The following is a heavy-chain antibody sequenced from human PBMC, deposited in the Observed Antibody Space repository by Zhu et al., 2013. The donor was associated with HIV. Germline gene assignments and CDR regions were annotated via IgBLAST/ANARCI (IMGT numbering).Heavy chain of an antibody. J-gene: IGHJ5*02. V-gene: IGHV1-46*01. CDR2: MKESGDGT. D-gene: IGHD3-10*01. CDR3: AREDPSTYYFDI. Sequence: QVQLVQSGAEVKKPGSSVKVSCKASGYAFTSYHIHWVRQAPGQGLEWMGIMKESGDGTIYAQKFQGRVTMTRDTSTSTAYMEVSALRPDDTAVYYCAREDPSTYYFDIWGQGSLVTVSS. CDR1: GYAFTSYH.